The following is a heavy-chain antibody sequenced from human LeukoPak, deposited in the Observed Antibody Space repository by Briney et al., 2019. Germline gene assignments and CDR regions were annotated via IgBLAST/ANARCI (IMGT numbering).Heavy chain of an antibody. D-gene: IGHD5/OR15-5a*01. J-gene: IGHJ5*02. CDR3: ARDGVSPPLGGWFDP. CDR2: ISSSGSTI. Sequence: GGSLRLSCAASGFTFSSYEMNWVRQAPGKGLEWVSYISSSGSTIYYADSVKGRFTISRDNAKNSLYLQMNSLRAEDTAVYYCARDGVSPPLGGWFDPWGQGTLVTVSS. V-gene: IGHV3-48*03. CDR1: GFTFSSYE.